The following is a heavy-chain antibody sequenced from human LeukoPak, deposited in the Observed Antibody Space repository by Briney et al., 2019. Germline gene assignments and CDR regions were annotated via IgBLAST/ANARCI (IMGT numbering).Heavy chain of an antibody. Sequence: GRSLSLSCVVSGLTFDEYSVHWVRHAPRRGMGWVSLVRGVGGSTYHTDSVKGRLTISRVNSKKSLYLQRNSLRTEDTALYYCAKDNPWLDTFDIWGQGTMVTVSS. CDR3: AKDNPWLDTFDI. CDR2: VRGVGGST. V-gene: IGHV3-43*02. CDR1: GLTFDEYS. J-gene: IGHJ3*02. D-gene: IGHD5-12*01.